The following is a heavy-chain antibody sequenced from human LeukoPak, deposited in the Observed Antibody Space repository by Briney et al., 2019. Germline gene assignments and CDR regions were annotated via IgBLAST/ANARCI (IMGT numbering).Heavy chain of an antibody. CDR3: ARDMATVTTSPSDY. V-gene: IGHV3-7*01. CDR1: GFTFSSYW. CDR2: IKQDGSEK. Sequence: PGGSLRLSCAASGFTFSSYWMSWVRQAPGKGLEWVANIKQDGSEKYYVDSVKGRFTISRDNAKNSLYLQMNSLRAEDTAVYYCARDMATVTTSPSDYWGQGTPVTVSS. J-gene: IGHJ4*02. D-gene: IGHD4-17*01.